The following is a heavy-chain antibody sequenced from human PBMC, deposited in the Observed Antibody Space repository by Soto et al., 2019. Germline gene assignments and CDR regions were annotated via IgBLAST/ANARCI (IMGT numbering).Heavy chain of an antibody. Sequence: QVPLVQSGAEVKKPGASVKVSCKASGYTFTSYGISWVRQAPGQGLEWKGWISAYNGNTNYAQKLQGRVTMPTDTPTSTADMELRSLRPDDTAVDYCARGGGSTVTTVIDYWGQGNLVTVSS. CDR3: ARGGGSTVTTVIDY. J-gene: IGHJ4*02. CDR1: GYTFTSYG. V-gene: IGHV1-18*01. CDR2: ISAYNGNT. D-gene: IGHD4-17*01.